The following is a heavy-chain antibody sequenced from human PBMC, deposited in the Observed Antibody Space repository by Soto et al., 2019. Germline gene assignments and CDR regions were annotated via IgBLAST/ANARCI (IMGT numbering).Heavy chain of an antibody. V-gene: IGHV4-59*08. CDR1: GGSISSYY. Sequence: SETLSLTCTVSGGSISSYYWSWIRQPPGKGLEWIGYIYYSGSTNYNPSLKSRVTISVDTSKNQFSLKLSSVTAADTAVYYCASPPGIDCSVAVCCPFPPTGPTPLFDYGDKAPSVTAST. CDR2: IYYSGST. J-gene: IGHJ4*01. CDR3: ASPPGIDCSVAVCCPFPPTGPTPLFDY. D-gene: IGHD2-8*02.